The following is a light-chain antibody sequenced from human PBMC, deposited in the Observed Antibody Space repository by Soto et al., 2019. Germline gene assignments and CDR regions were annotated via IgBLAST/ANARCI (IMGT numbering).Light chain of an antibody. CDR1: SSNIGNDF. Sequence: QSVLTQPPSASGTPGQRITISCSGGSSNIGNDFVYWYQQLPGTAPKLLIYHDNQRPSGVPDRFSGSKSGTSASLVIGGLRSEDEADYYCSSYISSIFYVLGTGTKVTVL. V-gene: IGLV1-47*02. CDR3: SSYISSIFYV. CDR2: HDN. J-gene: IGLJ1*01.